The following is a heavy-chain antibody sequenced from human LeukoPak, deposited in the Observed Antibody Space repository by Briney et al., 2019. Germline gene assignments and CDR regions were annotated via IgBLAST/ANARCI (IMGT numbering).Heavy chain of an antibody. CDR3: ARVQTWNHYAFDI. D-gene: IGHD1-14*01. J-gene: IGHJ3*02. Sequence: PSQTLSLTCIVSGGSISSGGYYWSWIRQHPGKGLEWIGEINHSGSTNYNPSLKSRVTISVDTSKNQFSLKLSSVTAADTAVYYCARVQTWNHYAFDIWGQGTMVTVSS. CDR1: GGSISSGGYY. CDR2: INHSGST. V-gene: IGHV4-31*03.